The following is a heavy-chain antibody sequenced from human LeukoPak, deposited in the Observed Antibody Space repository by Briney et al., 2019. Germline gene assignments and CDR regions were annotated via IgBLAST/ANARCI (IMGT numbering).Heavy chain of an antibody. D-gene: IGHD6-6*01. CDR2: IKQDGSEK. V-gene: IGHV3-7*03. Sequence: GRSLRLSCAASGFTFSSYAMHWVRQAPGKGLEWVANIKQDGSEKYYVDSVKDRFTISRDTSKNTLYLQMNSLRAEDTAVYYCAKEDSSSSHFDYWGQGTLVTVSS. CDR1: GFTFSSYA. CDR3: AKEDSSSSHFDY. J-gene: IGHJ4*02.